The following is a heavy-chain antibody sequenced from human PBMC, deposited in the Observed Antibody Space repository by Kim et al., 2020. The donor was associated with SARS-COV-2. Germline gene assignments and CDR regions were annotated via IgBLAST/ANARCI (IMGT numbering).Heavy chain of an antibody. Sequence: GGSLRLSCAASGFTFSSYSMNWVRQAPGKGLEWVSSISSSSSYIYYADSVKGRFTISRDNAKNSLYLQMNSLRAEDTAVYYCARSGYSDSYGPWYGMDVWGQGTTVTVSS. CDR2: ISSSSSYI. V-gene: IGHV3-21*01. J-gene: IGHJ6*02. CDR1: GFTFSSYS. D-gene: IGHD5-18*01. CDR3: ARSGYSDSYGPWYGMDV.